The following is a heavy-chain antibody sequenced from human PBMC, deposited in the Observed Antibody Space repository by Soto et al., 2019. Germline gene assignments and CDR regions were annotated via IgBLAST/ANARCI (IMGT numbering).Heavy chain of an antibody. D-gene: IGHD1-1*01. CDR3: ASLLVWKQTNWFDP. Sequence: GGSLRLSCAASGFTFSSYSMNWVRQAPGKGLEWVSSISSSSSYIYYADSVKGRFTISRDNAKNSLYLQMNSLRAEDTAVYYCASLLVWKQTNWFDPWGQGTLVTVSS. V-gene: IGHV3-21*01. CDR2: ISSSSSYI. J-gene: IGHJ5*02. CDR1: GFTFSSYS.